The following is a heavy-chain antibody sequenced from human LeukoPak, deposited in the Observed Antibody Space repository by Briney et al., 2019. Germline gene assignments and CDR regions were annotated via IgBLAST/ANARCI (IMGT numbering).Heavy chain of an antibody. CDR1: GFTFSTYV. J-gene: IGHJ4*02. CDR3: AKGRGDVDY. V-gene: IGHV3-23*01. D-gene: IGHD3-10*01. CDR2: ISGSGDNT. Sequence: PGGSLRLSCAASGFTFSTYVMSWVRQAPGKGLEWVSGISGSGDNTYYADSVKGRFTISRDNSKNTLYLQMNSLRAEDTAVYYCAKGRGDVDYWGQGTLVTVSS.